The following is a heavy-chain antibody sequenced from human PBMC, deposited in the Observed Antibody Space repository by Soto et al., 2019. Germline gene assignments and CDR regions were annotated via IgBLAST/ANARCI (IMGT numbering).Heavy chain of an antibody. CDR3: ARELGTAAATIYYGMDV. J-gene: IGHJ6*02. V-gene: IGHV4-61*01. D-gene: IGHD6-13*01. CDR1: GGSVSSGSYY. Sequence: SETLSLTCTVSGGSVSSGSYYWSWIRQPPGKGLEWIGYIYYSGSTNYNPSLKSRVTISVDTSKNQFSLKLSSVTAADTAVYYCARELGTAAATIYYGMDVWGQGTTVTVSS. CDR2: IYYSGST.